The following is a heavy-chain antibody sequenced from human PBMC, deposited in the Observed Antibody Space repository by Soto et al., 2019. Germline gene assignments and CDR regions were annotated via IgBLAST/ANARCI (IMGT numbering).Heavy chain of an antibody. J-gene: IGHJ6*02. CDR3: ARAVEAAAGYYYYFGRDV. CDR1: GYSLTSYY. CDR2: INPSGGST. Sequence: ASVKVSCKASGYSLTSYYLHWVRQAPGQGLEWLGIINPSGGSTTYAQKFQGRVTMTRDTSTSTVYMELSSLGAEDTAVYYCARAVEAAAGYYYYFGRDVWG. V-gene: IGHV1-46*01. D-gene: IGHD6-13*01.